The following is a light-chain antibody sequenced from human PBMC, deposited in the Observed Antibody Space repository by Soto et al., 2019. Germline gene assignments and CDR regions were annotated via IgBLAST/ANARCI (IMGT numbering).Light chain of an antibody. V-gene: IGLV7-46*01. CDR1: TGAVTNGHY. J-gene: IGLJ1*01. Sequence: QAVVTQEPSLTVSPGGTVTLTCGSSTGAVTNGHYPYWFQQKPGQAPRTLIYDTTNRHSWTPARFSGSLLGGKAALTLSRAQPEDEAEYYCLLSYNGPYVFGTGTKATVL. CDR3: LLSYNGPYV. CDR2: DTT.